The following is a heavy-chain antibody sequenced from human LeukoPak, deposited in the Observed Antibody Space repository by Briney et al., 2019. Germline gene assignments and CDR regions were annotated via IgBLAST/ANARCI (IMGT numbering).Heavy chain of an antibody. V-gene: IGHV3-23*01. Sequence: GGSLRLSCAASGFTFSSYAMSWVRQAPGKGLEWVSAISGSGGSTYYADSVKGRFTISRDNSKNTLYLQMNSLRAEDTAVYCCAKDLRGATTPFDYWGQGTLVTVSS. CDR2: ISGSGGST. D-gene: IGHD1-26*01. CDR1: GFTFSSYA. J-gene: IGHJ4*02. CDR3: AKDLRGATTPFDY.